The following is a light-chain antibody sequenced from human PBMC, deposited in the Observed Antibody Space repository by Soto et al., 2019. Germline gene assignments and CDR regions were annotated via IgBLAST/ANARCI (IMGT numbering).Light chain of an antibody. J-gene: IGKJ1*01. CDR3: QQYGSSGT. CDR1: QSVSNNY. Sequence: ELALTQSACTLSPSAGERATLSSGASQSVSNNYLAWYQQKPGQAPRLLIYGASNRATGIPDRFSGSGSGTDFTLTISRLEPEDFAVYYCQQYGSSGTFGQGTKVDIK. V-gene: IGKV3-20*01. CDR2: GAS.